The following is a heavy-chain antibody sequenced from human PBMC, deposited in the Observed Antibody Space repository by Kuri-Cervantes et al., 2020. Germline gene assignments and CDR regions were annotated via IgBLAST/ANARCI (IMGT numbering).Heavy chain of an antibody. CDR1: GFTFSSYS. CDR3: AKGRNSGYGFDAFDI. D-gene: IGHD5-12*01. Sequence: GGSLRLSCAASGFTFSSYSMNWVRQAPGKGLEWVSSISSSSSYIYYADSVKGRFTISRDNAKNSLYLQMNSLRAEDTALYYCAKGRNSGYGFDAFDIWGQGTMVTVSS. V-gene: IGHV3-21*04. CDR2: ISSSSSYI. J-gene: IGHJ3*02.